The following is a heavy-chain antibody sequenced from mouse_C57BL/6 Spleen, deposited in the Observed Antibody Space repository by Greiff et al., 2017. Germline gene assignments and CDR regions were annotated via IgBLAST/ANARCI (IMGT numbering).Heavy chain of an antibody. CDR2: IYPGDGDT. J-gene: IGHJ1*03. V-gene: IGHV1-82*01. CDR3: ARGITTARRYFDV. CDR1: GYAFSSSW. Sequence: VQLQQSGPELVKPGASVKISCKASGYAFSSSWMNWVKQRPGKGLEWIGRIYPGDGDTNYNGKFKGKATLTADKSSSTAYMQISSLTSEDSAVYFCARGITTARRYFDVWGTGTTVTVSS. D-gene: IGHD1-2*01.